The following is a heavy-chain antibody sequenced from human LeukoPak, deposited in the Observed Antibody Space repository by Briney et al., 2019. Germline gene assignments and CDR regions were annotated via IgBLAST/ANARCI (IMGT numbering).Heavy chain of an antibody. D-gene: IGHD4-17*01. CDR3: AREHKSYGDYPYYFDF. Sequence: PSQTLSLTCTVSSDSISSGDYYWSSIRQPAGKGLEFIGYINKKGGTFYNPPLKSRVSISIDTSKNQFSLKLTSVTAADTAVYFCAREHKSYGDYPYYFDFWGQGTLVTVSS. CDR2: INKKGGT. V-gene: IGHV4-30-4*01. CDR1: SDSISSGDYY. J-gene: IGHJ4*02.